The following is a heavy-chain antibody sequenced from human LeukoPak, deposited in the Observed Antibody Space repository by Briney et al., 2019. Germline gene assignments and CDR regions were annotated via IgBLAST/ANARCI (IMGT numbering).Heavy chain of an antibody. CDR2: VFHTGST. CDR3: ARHLVAVMDP. J-gene: IGHJ5*02. CDR1: GFTVSSNY. Sequence: PGGSLRLSCAASGFTVSSNYMSWVRQAPGKGLEWMASVFHTGSTYYNSSLKSRVTIFVDTSKNRFSLELTSVTAADTAVYYCARHLVAVMDPWGQGTLVTVSS. D-gene: IGHD5-12*01. V-gene: IGHV4-39*01.